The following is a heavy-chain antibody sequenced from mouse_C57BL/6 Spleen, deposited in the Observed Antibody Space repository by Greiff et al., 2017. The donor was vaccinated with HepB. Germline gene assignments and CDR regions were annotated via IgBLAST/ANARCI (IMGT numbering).Heavy chain of an antibody. CDR3: ARQGLLTTVVATGDY. CDR2: IHPNSGST. J-gene: IGHJ2*01. Sequence: QVQLQQPGAELVKPGASVKLSCKASGYTFTSYWMHWVKQRPGQGLEWIGMIHPNSGSTNYNEKFKSKATLTVDKSSSTAYMQLSSLTSEDSAVYYCARQGLLTTVVATGDYWGQGTTLTVSS. V-gene: IGHV1-64*01. D-gene: IGHD1-1*01. CDR1: GYTFTSYW.